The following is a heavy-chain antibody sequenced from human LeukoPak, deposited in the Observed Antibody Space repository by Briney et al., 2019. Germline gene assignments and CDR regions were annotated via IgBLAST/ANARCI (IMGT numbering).Heavy chain of an antibody. CDR1: GGSISSSSYY. Sequence: SETLSLTCTVSGGSISSSSYYWGWIRQPPGKGLEWIGSIYYSGGTYYNPSLKSRVTISVDTSKNQFSLKLSSVTAADTAVYYCASLLTTGYSSGWFDYWGQGTLVTVSS. V-gene: IGHV4-39*01. J-gene: IGHJ4*02. D-gene: IGHD6-19*01. CDR2: IYYSGGT. CDR3: ASLLTTGYSSGWFDY.